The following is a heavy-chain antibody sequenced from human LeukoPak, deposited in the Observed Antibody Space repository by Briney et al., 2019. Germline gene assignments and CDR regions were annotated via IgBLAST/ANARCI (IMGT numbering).Heavy chain of an antibody. D-gene: IGHD3-3*01. CDR1: GFTFSSYW. Sequence: GGSLRLSCAASGFTFSSYWMSWVRQAPGKGLEWVANIKQDGSEKYYVDSVKGRFTISRDNAKNSLYLQMNSLSAEDTAVYYCXRGREAFWSATKSFDYWGQGTLVTVSS. CDR2: IKQDGSEK. J-gene: IGHJ4*02. V-gene: IGHV3-7*01. CDR3: XRGREAFWSATKSFDY.